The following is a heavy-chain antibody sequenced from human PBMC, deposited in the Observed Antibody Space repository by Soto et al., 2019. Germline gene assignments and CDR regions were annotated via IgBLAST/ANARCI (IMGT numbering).Heavy chain of an antibody. CDR1: GGSISSTSYY. CDR3: AMSSGSYEGGYGMEV. V-gene: IGHV4-39*07. D-gene: IGHD6-19*01. CDR2: ITYSGST. Sequence: PSETLSLTCTVSGGSISSTSYYWGWIRQPPGKGLEWIGSITYSGSTYYNPSLKSRVTISVDTSKNQFSLKLSSVTAADTAVYYCAMSSGSYEGGYGMEVWGQVPTVTVS. J-gene: IGHJ6*02.